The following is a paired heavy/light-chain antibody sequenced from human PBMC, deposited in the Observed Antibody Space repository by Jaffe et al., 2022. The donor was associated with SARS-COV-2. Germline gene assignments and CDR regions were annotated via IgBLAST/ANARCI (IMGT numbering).Light chain of an antibody. CDR1: QSLVYSDGNTY. V-gene: IGKV2-30*01. Sequence: DVVMTQSPLSLPVTLGQPASISCKSSQSLVYSDGNTYLNWFQQRPGQSPRRLIYKVSDRDSGVPDRFSGSGSGTDFTLKISRVEAEDVGVYYCMQGTHWPGTFGQGTKVEF. J-gene: IGKJ1*01. CDR2: KVS. CDR3: MQGTHWPGT.
Heavy chain of an antibody. CDR1: GFKFDDYG. CDR2: INWNGGGT. Sequence: EAQLVESGGGVVRPGGSLRLSCAASGFKFDDYGMSWVRQGPGKGLEWVAGINWNGGGTSYEDSVKGRFTISRDNAKNSVYLQMNSLRAEDTALYHCVRGGDYRNGIWFSGVGYDPWGQGTLVTVSS. D-gene: IGHD3-3*01. V-gene: IGHV3-20*01. J-gene: IGHJ5*02. CDR3: VRGGDYRNGIWFSGVGYDP.